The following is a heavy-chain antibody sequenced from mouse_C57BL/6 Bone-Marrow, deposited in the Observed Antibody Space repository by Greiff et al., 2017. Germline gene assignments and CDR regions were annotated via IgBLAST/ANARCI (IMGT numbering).Heavy chain of an antibody. Sequence: VQLQQSGAELARPGASVKLSCKASGYTFTSYGISWVKQRTGQGLEWIGEIYPRSGNTYSNEKFKGKATLTADKSSSTAYMELRSLTSEDSAVYFCANTTVVDPFDYWGQGTTLTVSS. J-gene: IGHJ2*01. CDR3: ANTTVVDPFDY. CDR2: IYPRSGNT. V-gene: IGHV1-81*01. D-gene: IGHD1-1*01. CDR1: GYTFTSYG.